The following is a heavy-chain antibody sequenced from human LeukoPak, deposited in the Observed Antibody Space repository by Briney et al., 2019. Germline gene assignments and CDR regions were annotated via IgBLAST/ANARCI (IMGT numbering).Heavy chain of an antibody. Sequence: SETLSLTCTVSGGSISSYYWSWIRQPPGKGLEWIGYIYHSGSTKYNPSLKSRVTISVDTSKNQFSLKLSSVTAADTAVYYCARDGYSGNDGLWGQGSLVTVSS. CDR1: GGSISSYY. J-gene: IGHJ4*02. D-gene: IGHD5-12*01. V-gene: IGHV4-59*01. CDR2: IYHSGST. CDR3: ARDGYSGNDGL.